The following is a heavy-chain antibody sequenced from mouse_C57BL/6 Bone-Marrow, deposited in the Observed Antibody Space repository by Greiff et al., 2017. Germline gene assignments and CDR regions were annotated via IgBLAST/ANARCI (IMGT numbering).Heavy chain of an antibody. CDR1: GYSITSGYY. J-gene: IGHJ1*03. V-gene: IGHV3-6*01. D-gene: IGHD1-1*01. CDR2: ISYDGSN. CDR3: AYGSSYHWYFDV. Sequence: EVKLQESGPGLVKPSQSLSLTCSVTGYSITSGYYWNWIRQFPGNKLEWMGYISYDGSNNYNPSLKNRISITRDTSKNQFFLKLNSVTTEDTATYYCAYGSSYHWYFDVWGTGTTVTVSS.